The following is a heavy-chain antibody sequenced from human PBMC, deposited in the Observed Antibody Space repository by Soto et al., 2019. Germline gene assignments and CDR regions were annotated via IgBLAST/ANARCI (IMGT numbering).Heavy chain of an antibody. CDR2: IKEDGSDK. D-gene: IGHD2-15*01. V-gene: IGHV3-7*01. Sequence: EVQLVESGGGLVQPGGSLRLSCAASGFTFSSYWMTWVRQAPGKGLEWVANIKEDGSDKYYVDSVKGRFTISRDNAKNSLYLQMNSLRAEDTAVYYCARDRYCSGGSCYSRLFDNWGQGTLVTVSS. CDR3: ARDRYCSGGSCYSRLFDN. J-gene: IGHJ4*02. CDR1: GFTFSSYW.